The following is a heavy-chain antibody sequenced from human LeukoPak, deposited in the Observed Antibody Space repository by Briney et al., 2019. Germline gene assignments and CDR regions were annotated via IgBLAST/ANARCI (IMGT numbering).Heavy chain of an antibody. J-gene: IGHJ4*02. V-gene: IGHV4-4*07. CDR1: GGSITGHY. Sequence: PSETLSLTCTVSGGSITGHYWSWIRQPAGKGLEWLGRIYSTGTTAYNASLTSRLTMSVDTSKSQLSLMLNSVTAADTAVYYCARIPYGDYHDYWGQGTLVTVSS. CDR2: IYSTGTT. D-gene: IGHD4-17*01. CDR3: ARIPYGDYHDY.